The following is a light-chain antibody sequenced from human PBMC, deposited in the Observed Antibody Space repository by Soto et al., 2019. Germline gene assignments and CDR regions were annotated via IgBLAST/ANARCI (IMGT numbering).Light chain of an antibody. J-gene: IGKJ1*01. Sequence: DIQLTQSPATLSSCLLDIVSITCRASQSISSWLAWYQQKPGKAPKLLIYKASTLESGVPSRFSGSGSGTEFTLTISSLQPDDFATYYCQQYDKYAWTFGQGTKVDIK. CDR3: QQYDKYAWT. CDR1: QSISSW. CDR2: KAS. V-gene: IGKV1-5*03.